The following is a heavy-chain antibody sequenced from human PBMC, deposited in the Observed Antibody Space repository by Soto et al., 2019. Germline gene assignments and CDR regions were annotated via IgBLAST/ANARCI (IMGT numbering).Heavy chain of an antibody. Sequence: GASVKVSCKASGGTFSSYAISWVRQAPGQGLEWMGGIIPIFGTANYAQKFQGRVTITADESTSTAYMELSSLRSEDTAVYYCARDFPLRDTAMVTTGYWGQGTLVTVSS. CDR3: ARDFPLRDTAMVTTGY. CDR2: IIPIFGTA. D-gene: IGHD5-18*01. V-gene: IGHV1-69*13. CDR1: GGTFSSYA. J-gene: IGHJ4*02.